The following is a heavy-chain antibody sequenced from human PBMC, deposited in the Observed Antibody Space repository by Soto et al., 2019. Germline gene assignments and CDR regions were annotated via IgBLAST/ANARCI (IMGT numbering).Heavy chain of an antibody. CDR3: ARVSGSYYHVYYFDY. V-gene: IGHV4-59*01. Sequence: PSETLSLTCTVSGGSISGDYWSWIRQPPGKGLEWIGYIYYSGSTNYNPSLKSRVTISIDTSKNQFSLRLSSVTAADTAVYYCARVSGSYYHVYYFDYWGQGTLVTVSS. J-gene: IGHJ4*02. CDR2: IYYSGST. CDR1: GGSISGDY. D-gene: IGHD1-26*01.